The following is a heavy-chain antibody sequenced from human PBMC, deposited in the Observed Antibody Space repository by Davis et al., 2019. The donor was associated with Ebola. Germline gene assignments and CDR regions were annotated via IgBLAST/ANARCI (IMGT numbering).Heavy chain of an antibody. J-gene: IGHJ4*02. V-gene: IGHV4-59*12. CDR2: IYYSGST. CDR3: ARVRVDTAMADTYYFDY. D-gene: IGHD5-18*01. Sequence: PGGSLRLSCTVSGGSISSYYWSWIRQPPGKGLEWIGYIYYSGSTNYNPSLKSRVTISVDTSKNQFSLKLSSVTAADTAVYYCARVRVDTAMADTYYFDYWGQGTLVTVSS. CDR1: GGSISSYY.